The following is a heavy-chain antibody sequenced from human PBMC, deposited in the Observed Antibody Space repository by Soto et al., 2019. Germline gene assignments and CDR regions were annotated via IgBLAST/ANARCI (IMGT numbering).Heavy chain of an antibody. J-gene: IGHJ4*02. Sequence: QVQLQQWGAGLLKPSETLSLTCAVYGGSFSGYYWTWIRQPPGTGLEWIGEINHSGSTNYNPSLKSRVTIAVDPSKNQFSLTLTPVTAADTAVYYCARDKITGLFDYWGKGTLVTVSS. CDR3: ARDKITGLFDY. D-gene: IGHD2-8*02. CDR1: GGSFSGYY. CDR2: INHSGST. V-gene: IGHV4-34*01.